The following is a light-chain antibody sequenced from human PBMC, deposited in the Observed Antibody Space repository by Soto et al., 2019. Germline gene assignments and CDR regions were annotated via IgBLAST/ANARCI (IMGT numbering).Light chain of an antibody. CDR1: QSVSSSY. J-gene: IGKJ1*01. V-gene: IGKV3-20*01. CDR3: QHYGSSRT. CDR2: GAS. Sequence: DIVLTQSPGTLSLSPGERGTLSCRASQSVSSSYLAWYQQKRGQAPRLLIYGASSSATGIPDRFSGSGSGTDFTLTISRLEPEDFAVYYCQHYGSSRTFGQGTKVEIK.